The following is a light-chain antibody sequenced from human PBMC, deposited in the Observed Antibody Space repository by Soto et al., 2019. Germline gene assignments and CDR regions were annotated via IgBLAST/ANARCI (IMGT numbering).Light chain of an antibody. CDR2: GAS. CDR3: QQYNNWPPWT. CDR1: QSVSNN. Sequence: EIVMTQSPATLSVSPGERATLSCRASQSVSNNLAWYQQKPCQAPRLVIHGASTRATGIPARFSGSGSGTEFTLTISSLQSEDFAVYYCQQYNNWPPWTFGQGTKVEI. V-gene: IGKV3-15*01. J-gene: IGKJ1*01.